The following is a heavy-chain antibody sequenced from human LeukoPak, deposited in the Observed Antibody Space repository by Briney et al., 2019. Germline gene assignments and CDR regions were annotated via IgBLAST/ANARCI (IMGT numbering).Heavy chain of an antibody. Sequence: PGGSLRLSCAASGFTFSSYAMSWVRQAPGKGLEWVSAISGSGGSTYYADSVKGRFTISRDNSKNTLYLQMNSLRAEDTAVYYRAKDGYGYSSSWPYDAFDIWGQGTMVTVSS. CDR3: AKDGYGYSSSWPYDAFDI. CDR1: GFTFSSYA. J-gene: IGHJ3*02. V-gene: IGHV3-23*01. D-gene: IGHD6-13*01. CDR2: ISGSGGST.